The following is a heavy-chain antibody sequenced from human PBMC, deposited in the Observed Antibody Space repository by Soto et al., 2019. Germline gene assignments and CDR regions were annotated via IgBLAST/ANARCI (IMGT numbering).Heavy chain of an antibody. CDR3: ARDRDKGIAVHFDY. CDR2: IWYDGSNK. Sequence: GGSLRLSCAASGFIFSSYGMHWVRQAPGKGLEWVAVIWYDGSNKYYADSVKGRFTISRDNSKNTLYLQMNSLRAEDTAVYYCARDRDKGIAVHFDYWGQGTLVTVSS. J-gene: IGHJ4*02. D-gene: IGHD6-19*01. V-gene: IGHV3-33*01. CDR1: GFIFSSYG.